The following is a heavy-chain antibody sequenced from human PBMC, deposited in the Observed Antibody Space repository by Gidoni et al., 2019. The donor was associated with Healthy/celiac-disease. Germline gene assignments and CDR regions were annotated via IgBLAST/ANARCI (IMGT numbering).Heavy chain of an antibody. Sequence: QMPLVQSGAAARKPGSSVQVSCKASAGTFSSYAISWVRQAPGQGLEWMGGIIPIFGTANYAQKFQGRVTITADESTSTAYMELSSLRSEDTAVYYCARDLYSSGYYRYWGQGTLVTVSS. CDR3: ARDLYSSGYYRY. CDR2: IIPIFGTA. D-gene: IGHD3-22*01. V-gene: IGHV1-69*01. CDR1: AGTFSSYA. J-gene: IGHJ4*02.